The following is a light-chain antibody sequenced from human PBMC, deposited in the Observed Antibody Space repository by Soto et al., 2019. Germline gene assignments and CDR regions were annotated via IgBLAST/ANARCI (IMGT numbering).Light chain of an antibody. Sequence: QSVLTQPPSASGSPGQSVAISCTGTSSDVGGYNYVSWYQQYPGKAPKLIMYEVTKRPSGVPDRFSGSKSDNTASLTVSGLQAEDEADYYCCSYVGSNNYVFGTGTKVTVL. CDR1: SSDVGGYNY. J-gene: IGLJ1*01. CDR3: CSYVGSNNYV. CDR2: EVT. V-gene: IGLV2-8*01.